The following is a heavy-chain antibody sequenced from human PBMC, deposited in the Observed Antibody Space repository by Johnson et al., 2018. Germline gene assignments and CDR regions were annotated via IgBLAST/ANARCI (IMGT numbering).Heavy chain of an antibody. CDR3: ERGRGNEKYYHSYYMDV. V-gene: IGHV3-30-3*01. Sequence: QVQLVESGGGVVQPGRSLRLSCAASGFTFSSYAMHWVRQAPGKGLAWVAVISYDGTNKYNADSVKGRFTISRDNSKNTLYLQMNSLRAEDTAVYYCERGRGNEKYYHSYYMDVWGKGPTVTVSS. CDR1: GFTFSSYA. CDR2: ISYDGTNK. D-gene: IGHD2-8*01. J-gene: IGHJ6*03.